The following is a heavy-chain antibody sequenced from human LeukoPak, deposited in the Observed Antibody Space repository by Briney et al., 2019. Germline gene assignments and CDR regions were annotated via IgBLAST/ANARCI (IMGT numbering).Heavy chain of an antibody. Sequence: PGGSLRLSCAASGFTFSSYAMQWVRQAPGKGLEWVAVISYDGSNKYYADSVKGRFTISRDNSKNTLYLQMNSLRAEDTAVYYCARAFRTLATFDYWGQGTLVTVSS. J-gene: IGHJ4*02. CDR1: GFTFSSYA. D-gene: IGHD3-10*01. CDR3: ARAFRTLATFDY. V-gene: IGHV3-30*01. CDR2: ISYDGSNK.